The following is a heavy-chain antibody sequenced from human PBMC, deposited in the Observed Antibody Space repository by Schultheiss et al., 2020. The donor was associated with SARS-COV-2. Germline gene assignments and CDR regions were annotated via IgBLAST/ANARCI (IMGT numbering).Heavy chain of an antibody. Sequence: SETLSLTCTVSGGSISSGGYYWCWIRQHPGKGLEWIGYIYYSGDTSYNPSLKSRVTISGDTSKNQFSLKMSSVTAADTAVYYCARGYRYFYYAMDVWGQGTTVTVSS. V-gene: IGHV4-31*03. CDR1: GGSISSGGYY. J-gene: IGHJ6*02. CDR2: IYYSGDT. D-gene: IGHD5-18*01. CDR3: ARGYRYFYYAMDV.